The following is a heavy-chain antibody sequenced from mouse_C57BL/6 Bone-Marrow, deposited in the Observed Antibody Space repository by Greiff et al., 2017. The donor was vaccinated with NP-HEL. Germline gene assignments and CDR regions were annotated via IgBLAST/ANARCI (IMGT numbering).Heavy chain of an antibody. CDR3: ARGSYTVVAH. V-gene: IGHV1-59*01. CDR1: GYTFTSYW. J-gene: IGHJ2*01. CDR2: IDPSDSYT. D-gene: IGHD1-1*01. Sequence: QVQLQQPGAELVRPGTSVKLSCKASGYTFTSYWMHWVKQRPGQGLEWIGVIDPSDSYTNYNQKFTGKATLTVDTSSSTAYMQLSILTSEDSAVYYCARGSYTVVAHWGQGTTLTVSS.